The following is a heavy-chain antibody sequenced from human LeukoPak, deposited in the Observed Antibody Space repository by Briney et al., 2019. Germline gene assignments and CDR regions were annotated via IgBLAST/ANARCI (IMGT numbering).Heavy chain of an antibody. CDR1: GFTFSDYY. Sequence: GGSLRLSCAASGFTFSDYYMSWIRQAPGKGLEWVSYISSSGSTIYYADSVKGRFTISRDNAKNSLYLQMNSLRAEDTAVYYCARALVKNYYDSSGYVGYWGQGTLVTVSS. D-gene: IGHD3-22*01. V-gene: IGHV3-11*04. J-gene: IGHJ4*02. CDR2: ISSSGSTI. CDR3: ARALVKNYYDSSGYVGY.